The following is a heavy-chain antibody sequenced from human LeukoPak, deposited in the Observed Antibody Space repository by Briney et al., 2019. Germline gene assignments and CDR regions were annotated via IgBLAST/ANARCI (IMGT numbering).Heavy chain of an antibody. D-gene: IGHD3-16*01. CDR3: ARDSMITFGGVDY. CDR1: GFTFSSYW. Sequence: GRSLRLSCAASGFTFSSYWMSWVRQAPGKGLEWVANIKQDGSEKYYVDSVKGRFTISRDNAKNSLYLQMNSLRAEDTAVYYCARDSMITFGGVDYWGQGTLVTVSS. J-gene: IGHJ4*02. CDR2: IKQDGSEK. V-gene: IGHV3-7*01.